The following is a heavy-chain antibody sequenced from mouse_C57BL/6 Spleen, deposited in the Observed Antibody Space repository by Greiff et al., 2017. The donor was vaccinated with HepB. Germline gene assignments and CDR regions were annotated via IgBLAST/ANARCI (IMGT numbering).Heavy chain of an antibody. CDR3: AREGVWLRRTFDY. V-gene: IGHV1-69*01. CDR2: IDPSDSYT. D-gene: IGHD2-2*01. J-gene: IGHJ2*01. CDR1: GYTFTSYW. Sequence: QVQLQQPGAELVMPGASVKLSCKASGYTFTSYWMHWVKQRPGQGLEWIGEIDPSDSYTNYNQKFKGKSTLTVDKSSSTAYMQLSSLTSEDSAVYYCAREGVWLRRTFDYWGQGTTLTVSS.